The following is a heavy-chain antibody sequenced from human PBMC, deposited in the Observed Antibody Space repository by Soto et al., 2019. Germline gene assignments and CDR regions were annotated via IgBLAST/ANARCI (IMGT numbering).Heavy chain of an antibody. V-gene: IGHV4-34*01. CDR2: INHSGST. CDR3: ASVPPPDYYYYGMDV. J-gene: IGHJ6*02. Sequence: QVQLQQWGAGLLKPSETLSLTCAVYGGSFSGYYWSWIRQPPGKGLEWIGEINHSGSTNYNPSLKRRVNISGDTSKNQFSLKLSSVTAADTAVYYCASVPPPDYYYYGMDVWGQGTTVTVSS. CDR1: GGSFSGYY.